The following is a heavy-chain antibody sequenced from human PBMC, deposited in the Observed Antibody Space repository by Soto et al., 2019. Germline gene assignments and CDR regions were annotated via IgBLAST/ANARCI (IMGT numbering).Heavy chain of an antibody. CDR2: ISYDGSVE. D-gene: IGHD1-26*01. CDR3: AKPSEPFRAPYYFDS. CDR1: GFTFSKYG. V-gene: IGHV3-30*18. Sequence: GGSLRLSCAASGFTFSKYGMHWVRQAPGKGLEWVAVISYDGSVEYYGDSVKGRFTISRDNSQYTLFLQMTSLRAEDTAVYYCAKPSEPFRAPYYFDSWGRGTLVTVSS. J-gene: IGHJ4*02.